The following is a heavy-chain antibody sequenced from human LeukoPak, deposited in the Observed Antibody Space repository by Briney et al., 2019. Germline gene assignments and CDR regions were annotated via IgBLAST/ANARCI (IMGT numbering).Heavy chain of an antibody. CDR1: GFTFSSYA. V-gene: IGHV3-30-3*01. Sequence: GGSLRLSCAASGFTFSSYAMHWVRQAPGKGLEWVAVISYDGSNKYYADSVKGRFTISRDNSKNTLYLQMGSLRAEDMAVYYCARDRYCSSTSCYNAFDIWGQGTMVTVSS. CDR2: ISYDGSNK. D-gene: IGHD2-2*02. J-gene: IGHJ3*02. CDR3: ARDRYCSSTSCYNAFDI.